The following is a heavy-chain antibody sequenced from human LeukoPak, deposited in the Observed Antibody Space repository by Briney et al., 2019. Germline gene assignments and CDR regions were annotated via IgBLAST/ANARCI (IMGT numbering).Heavy chain of an antibody. CDR2: ISSSSSYI. Sequence: GGSLRLSCAASGFTFSSYAMSWVRQAPGKGLEWVSSISSSSSYIYYADSVKGRFTISRDNAKNSLYLQMNSLRAEDTAVYYCAREMAYDFWSGYYANNWFDPWGQGTLVTVSS. CDR1: GFTFSSYA. V-gene: IGHV3-21*01. CDR3: AREMAYDFWSGYYANNWFDP. J-gene: IGHJ5*02. D-gene: IGHD3-3*01.